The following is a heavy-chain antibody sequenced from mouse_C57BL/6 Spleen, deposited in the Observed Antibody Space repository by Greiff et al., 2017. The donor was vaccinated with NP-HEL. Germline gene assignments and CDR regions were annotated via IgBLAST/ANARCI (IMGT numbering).Heavy chain of an antibody. CDR1: GYTFTSYW. D-gene: IGHD1-1*01. J-gene: IGHJ1*03. CDR2: IHPNSGST. Sequence: VQLQQPGAVLVKPGASVKLSCKASGYTFTSYWMHWVKQRPGQGLEWIGMIHPNSGSTNYNEKFKSKATLTVDKSSSTAYMQLSSLTSEDSAVYYCARSVYYDWYFDVWGTGTTVTVSS. V-gene: IGHV1-64*01. CDR3: ARSVYYDWYFDV.